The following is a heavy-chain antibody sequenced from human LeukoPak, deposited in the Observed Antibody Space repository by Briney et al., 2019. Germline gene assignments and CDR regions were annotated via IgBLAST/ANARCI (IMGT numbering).Heavy chain of an antibody. J-gene: IGHJ4*02. CDR1: GFTFSSYA. D-gene: IGHD2-8*01. V-gene: IGHV3-48*01. CDR3: ASPRGYCTNGVCDAFDY. Sequence: PGGSLRLSCAASGFTFSSYAVSWVRQAPGKGLEWVSYISSSSSTIYYADSVRGRFTVSRDNAKNSLYLQMNSLRAEDTAVYYCASPRGYCTNGVCDAFDYWGQGTLVTVSS. CDR2: ISSSSSTI.